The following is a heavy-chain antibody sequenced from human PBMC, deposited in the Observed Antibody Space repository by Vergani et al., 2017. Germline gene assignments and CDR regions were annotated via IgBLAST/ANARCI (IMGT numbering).Heavy chain of an antibody. D-gene: IGHD6-19*01. CDR1: GFTFDDYA. CDR2: ISWNSGSL. CDR3: AKDGDGSDWMDG. Sequence: EVQLVESGGGLVQPGRSLRLSCAASGFTFDDYAMHWVRQAPGKGLECVSGISWNSGSLGYADSVKGRFTISRYNAQNSLYLQMNSLRAEDTALYYCAKDGDGSDWMDGWGKGTT. J-gene: IGHJ6*03. V-gene: IGHV3-9*01.